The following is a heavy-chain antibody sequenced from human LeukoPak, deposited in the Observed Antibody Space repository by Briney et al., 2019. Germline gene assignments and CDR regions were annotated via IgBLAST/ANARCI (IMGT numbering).Heavy chain of an antibody. Sequence: PSETLSLTCTVSGGSTSSYYWSWIRQPAGKGLEWIGRIYTSGSTNYNPSLKSRVTMSVDTSKNQFSLKLSSVTAADTAVYYCAREGVDDSSSWYADAFDIWGQGTMVTVSS. J-gene: IGHJ3*02. CDR1: GGSTSSYY. CDR3: AREGVDDSSSWYADAFDI. CDR2: IYTSGST. V-gene: IGHV4-4*07. D-gene: IGHD6-13*01.